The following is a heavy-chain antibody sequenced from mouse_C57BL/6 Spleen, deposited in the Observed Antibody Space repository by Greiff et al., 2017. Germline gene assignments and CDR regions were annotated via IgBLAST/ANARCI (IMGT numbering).Heavy chain of an antibody. CDR1: GYAFSRYW. J-gene: IGHJ3*01. CDR2: IYPGDGDT. Sequence: VQRVESGAELVKPGASVKISCKASGYAFSRYWMNWVKQRPGKGLEWIGQIYPGDGDTNYNGKFKGKDTLTADKSSSTAYMHLSSLTAEDSAVDFCARGDDGYYWFADWGQGTLVTVSA. V-gene: IGHV1-80*01. D-gene: IGHD2-3*01. CDR3: ARGDDGYYWFAD.